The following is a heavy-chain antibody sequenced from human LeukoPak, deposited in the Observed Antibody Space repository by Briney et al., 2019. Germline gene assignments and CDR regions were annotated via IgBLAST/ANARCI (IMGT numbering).Heavy chain of an antibody. D-gene: IGHD5-24*01. Sequence: PGGSLRLSCAASGFTSSNNDMHWVRQAPGKGLEWVAFIRYDRSERQYLDSVKGRFTISRDNSRNILYLQMNSLTSEDTAVYYCAKNRAGQNYADAFEIWGQGTMVRVYS. J-gene: IGHJ3*02. CDR2: IRYDRSER. V-gene: IGHV3-30*02. CDR3: AKNRAGQNYADAFEI. CDR1: GFTSSNND.